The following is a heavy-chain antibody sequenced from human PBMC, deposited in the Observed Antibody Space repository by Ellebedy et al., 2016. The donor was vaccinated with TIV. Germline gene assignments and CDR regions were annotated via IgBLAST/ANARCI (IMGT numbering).Heavy chain of an antibody. CDR2: IHTGGDT. Sequence: GGSLRLSCAASGFTVSYTYMSWVRQAPGKGLEWVSVIHTGGDTYYADSVKGRFTISRDSSKNTLFLQMNSLRAEDTAMYYCARRITGTYGDDAFDIWGLGTMVTVSS. J-gene: IGHJ3*02. CDR1: GFTVSYTY. CDR3: ARRITGTYGDDAFDI. V-gene: IGHV3-53*01. D-gene: IGHD1-20*01.